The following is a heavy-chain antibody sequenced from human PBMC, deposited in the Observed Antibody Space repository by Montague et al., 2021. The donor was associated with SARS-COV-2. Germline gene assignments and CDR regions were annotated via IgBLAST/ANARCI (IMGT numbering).Heavy chain of an antibody. CDR2: ISSSGGGSTK. D-gene: IGHD2-21*01. J-gene: IGHJ6*02. V-gene: IGHV3-48*03. CDR1: GFIFSSYE. CDR3: ARDRDWDDWCGMDV. Sequence: SLSLSWSASGFIFSSYEMNWVRQAPGKGLEWISYISSSGGGSTKHYTDSVKGRFTISRDNAKNSLYLQMNSLRVEDTAIHYCARDRDWDDWCGMDVWGQGTTVTVSS.